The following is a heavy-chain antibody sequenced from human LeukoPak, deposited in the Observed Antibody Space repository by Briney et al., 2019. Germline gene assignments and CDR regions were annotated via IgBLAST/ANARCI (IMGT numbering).Heavy chain of an antibody. V-gene: IGHV4-34*01. CDR2: INHSGST. CDR1: GGSFSGYY. D-gene: IGHD2-2*01. Sequence: PSETLSLTCAVYGGSFSGYYWSWIRQPPGKGLEWIGEINHSGSTNYNPSLKSRVTISVDTSKNQFSLKPSSVTAADTAVYYCARDIVVVPAAYHDAFDIWGQGTMVTVSS. CDR3: ARDIVVVPAAYHDAFDI. J-gene: IGHJ3*02.